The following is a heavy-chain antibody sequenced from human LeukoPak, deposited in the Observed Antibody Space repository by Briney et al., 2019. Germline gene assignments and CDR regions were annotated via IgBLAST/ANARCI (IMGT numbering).Heavy chain of an antibody. J-gene: IGHJ6*02. V-gene: IGHV4-59*01. D-gene: IGHD2-2*01. CDR2: IYYSGST. Sequence: SETLSLTCTVSGGSISSYHWSWIRQPPGKGLEWIGYIYYSGSTNYNPSLQSRVTTSVDTSKTQFSLKLSSVPAADTAVYYCARGYCSSTSCYYNGMDVWGQGTSVTASS. CDR3: ARGYCSSTSCYYNGMDV. CDR1: GGSISSYH.